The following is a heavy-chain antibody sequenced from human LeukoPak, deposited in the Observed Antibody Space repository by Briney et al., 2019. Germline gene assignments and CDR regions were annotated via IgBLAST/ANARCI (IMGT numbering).Heavy chain of an antibody. CDR3: ARDSSATKDAFDI. V-gene: IGHV3-7*01. D-gene: IGHD2-2*01. Sequence: TGGSLRLSCAASGFTFNNYWMSWVRQAPGKGLEWVANIKQDGSEKYYVGSVKGRFTISRDNAKNSLYLQMNSLRAEDTAVYFCARDSSATKDAFDIWGPGTMVTVSS. J-gene: IGHJ3*02. CDR2: IKQDGSEK. CDR1: GFTFNNYW.